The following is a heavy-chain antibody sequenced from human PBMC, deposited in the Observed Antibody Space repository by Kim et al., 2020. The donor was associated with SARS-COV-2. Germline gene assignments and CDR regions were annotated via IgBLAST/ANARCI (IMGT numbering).Heavy chain of an antibody. V-gene: IGHV3-30*18. CDR1: GFTFSSYG. CDR2: ISYDGSNK. J-gene: IGHJ5*02. CDR3: AKAPDIVVVPAAPRFDP. D-gene: IGHD2-2*01. Sequence: GGSLRLSCAASGFTFSSYGMHWVRQAPGKGLEWVAVISYDGSNKYYADSVKGRFTISRDNSKNTLYLQMNSLRAEDTAVFYCAKAPDIVVVPAAPRFDP.